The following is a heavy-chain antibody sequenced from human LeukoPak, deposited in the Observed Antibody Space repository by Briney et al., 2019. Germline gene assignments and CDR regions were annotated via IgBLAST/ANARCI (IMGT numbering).Heavy chain of an antibody. D-gene: IGHD6-19*01. J-gene: IGHJ4*02. CDR2: IYYSGST. CDR3: ASSIAVAADFDY. CDR1: GGSISSYY. V-gene: IGHV4-59*01. Sequence: SETLSLTCTVSGGSISSYYWSWIRQTPGKGLEWIGYIYYSGSTNYNPSLKSRVTISVDTSKNQFSLKLSSVTAADTAVYYCASSIAVAADFDYWGQGTLVTVSS.